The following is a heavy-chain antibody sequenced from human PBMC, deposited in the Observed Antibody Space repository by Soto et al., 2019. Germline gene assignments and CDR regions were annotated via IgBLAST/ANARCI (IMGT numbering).Heavy chain of an antibody. CDR2: IYYSGST. CDR3: ARAGPRYSSSWLHWFDP. J-gene: IGHJ5*02. V-gene: IGHV4-61*01. Sequence: SETLSLTCTVSDGSVSSGSYYWSWIRQPPGKGLEWIGYIYYSGSTNYNPSLKSRVTISVDTSKNQFSLKLSSVTAADTAVYYCARAGPRYSSSWLHWFDPWGQGTLVTVSS. CDR1: DGSVSSGSYY. D-gene: IGHD6-13*01.